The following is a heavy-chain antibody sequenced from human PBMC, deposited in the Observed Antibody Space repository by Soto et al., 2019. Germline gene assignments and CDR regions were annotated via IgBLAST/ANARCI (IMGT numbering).Heavy chain of an antibody. CDR1: GYTFTGYY. CDR2: INPNSGGT. CDR3: AREAPPYYDSSGYYYPKH. Sequence: ASVKVSCKASGYTFTGYYMHWVRQAPGQGLEWMGWINPNSGGTNYAQKFRGRVTMTRDTSISTAYMELSRLRSDDTAVYYCAREAPPYYDSSGYYYPKHWGQGTLVTVSS. V-gene: IGHV1-2*02. J-gene: IGHJ1*01. D-gene: IGHD3-22*01.